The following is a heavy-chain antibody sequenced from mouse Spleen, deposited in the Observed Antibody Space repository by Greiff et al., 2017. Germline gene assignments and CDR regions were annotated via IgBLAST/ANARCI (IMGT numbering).Heavy chain of an antibody. Sequence: KQPGAELVMPGASVKLSCKASGYTFNSYWMHWVKQRPGKGLEWIGEIDPSDSYTNYNQKFKGKATLTVDKSSSTAYMQLSSLTSEDSAFYYCSRSLYYSGSSYYDYFGQGTTLTVSS. CDR1: GYTFNSYW. J-gene: IGHJ2*01. V-gene: IGHV1-69*01. CDR2: IDPSDSYT. CDR3: SRSLYYSGSSYYDY. D-gene: IGHD1-1*01.